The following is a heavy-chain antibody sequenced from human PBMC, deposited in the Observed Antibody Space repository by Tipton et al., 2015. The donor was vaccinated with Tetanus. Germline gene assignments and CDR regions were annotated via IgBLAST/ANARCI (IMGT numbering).Heavy chain of an antibody. CDR3: AQDTGVTPHYGMDV. V-gene: IGHV3-9*01. D-gene: IGHD2-21*02. CDR1: GFTFDDYA. Sequence: QLVQSGGGLVQPGRSLRLSCADSGFTFDDYAMHWVRQAPGKGLEWVSGISWNSGSIGYADSVKGRFTISRDNAKNSLYLQMNSLRAEDTALYYCAQDTGVTPHYGMDVWGQGTTVTVSS. CDR2: ISWNSGSI. J-gene: IGHJ6*02.